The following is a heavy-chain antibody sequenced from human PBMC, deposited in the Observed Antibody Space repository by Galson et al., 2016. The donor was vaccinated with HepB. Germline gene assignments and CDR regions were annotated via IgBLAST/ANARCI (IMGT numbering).Heavy chain of an antibody. CDR1: KYTFTVYY. V-gene: IGHV1-2*02. D-gene: IGHD4-11*01. CDR2: ISPNSGGT. CDR3: AREAAPGDDYSLAY. J-gene: IGHJ4*02. Sequence: SVKVSCKASKYTFTVYYIHWVRQAPGQGLEWMGWISPNSGGTNYAQKFQGRVTMTRDTSITTAYMELSSLRPDDTAVYYCAREAAPGDDYSLAYWGQRTLVTVSS.